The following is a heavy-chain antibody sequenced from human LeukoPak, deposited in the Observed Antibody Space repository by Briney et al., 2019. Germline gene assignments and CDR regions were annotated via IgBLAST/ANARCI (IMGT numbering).Heavy chain of an antibody. CDR2: ITADGGTT. V-gene: IGHV3-53*01. Sequence: GGSLRLSCAASGFTVSSNYMNWVRQAPGKGLEWVSVITADGGTTFYADSVKGRFTISRDNSKNTLYLQVNSLRADDTAVYYCASRGSSSSQYYWGQGTLVTVSS. CDR1: GFTVSSNY. J-gene: IGHJ4*02. CDR3: ASRGSSSSQYY. D-gene: IGHD6-6*01.